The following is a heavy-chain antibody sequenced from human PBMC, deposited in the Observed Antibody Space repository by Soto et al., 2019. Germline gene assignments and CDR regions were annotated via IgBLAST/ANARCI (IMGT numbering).Heavy chain of an antibody. CDR3: ARVGGHSAYYYYGMDV. V-gene: IGHV3-33*01. CDR1: GFTFSSYG. J-gene: IGHJ6*02. D-gene: IGHD2-15*01. Sequence: PGGSLRLSCAASGFTFSSYGMHWVRQAPGKGLEWVAVIWYDGSNKYYADSVKGRFTISRDNSKNTLYLQMNSLRAEDTAVYYCARVGGHSAYYYYGMDVWGQGTTVTVSS. CDR2: IWYDGSNK.